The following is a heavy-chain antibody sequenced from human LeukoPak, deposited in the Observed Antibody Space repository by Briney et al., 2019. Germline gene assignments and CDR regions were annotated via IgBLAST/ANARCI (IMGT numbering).Heavy chain of an antibody. CDR1: GGTFSSYA. J-gene: IGHJ4*02. CDR3: ASGKIRVEEYYYDSSGSPAGDYFDY. CDR2: IIPMFGTA. Sequence: SVKVSCKASGGTFSSYAISWVRQAPGQGLEWMGGIIPMFGTANYAQKFQGRVTITTDESTSTAYMELSSLRSEDAAVYYCASGKIRVEEYYYDSSGSPAGDYFDYWGQGTLVTVSS. D-gene: IGHD3-22*01. V-gene: IGHV1-69*05.